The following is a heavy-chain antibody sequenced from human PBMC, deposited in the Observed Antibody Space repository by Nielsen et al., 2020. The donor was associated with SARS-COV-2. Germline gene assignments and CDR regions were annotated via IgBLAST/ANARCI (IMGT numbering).Heavy chain of an antibody. V-gene: IGHV1-8*01. CDR1: GYTFTSYD. Sequence: ASVKVSCKASGYTFTSYDINWVRQATGQGLEWMGWMNPNSGNTGYAQKFQGRVTMTRNTSISTAYMELSSLRSEDTAVYYCAREWDSGYVWGYYYGMDVWGQGTTVTVSS. J-gene: IGHJ6*02. CDR3: AREWDSGYVWGYYYGMDV. CDR2: MNPNSGNT. D-gene: IGHD5-12*01.